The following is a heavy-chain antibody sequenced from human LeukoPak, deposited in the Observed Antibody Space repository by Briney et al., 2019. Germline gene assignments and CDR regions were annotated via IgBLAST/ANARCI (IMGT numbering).Heavy chain of an antibody. J-gene: IGHJ4*02. Sequence: GGSLRLSCAASGFTFSSYAMHWVRQAPGKGLECASAISTNGGNTHYANSVKGRFTISRDNSKNTLYLQMNSLRAEDTAVYYCASGSDYAFDYWGQGTPVTVSS. V-gene: IGHV3-64*01. CDR3: ASGSDYAFDY. CDR2: ISTNGGNT. D-gene: IGHD3-10*01. CDR1: GFTFSSYA.